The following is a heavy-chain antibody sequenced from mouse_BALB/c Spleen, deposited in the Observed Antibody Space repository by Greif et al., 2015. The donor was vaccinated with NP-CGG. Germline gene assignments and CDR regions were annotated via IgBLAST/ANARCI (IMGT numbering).Heavy chain of an antibody. D-gene: IGHD4-1*01. CDR1: GYTLTSYW. CDR2: IFPGTGTT. Sequence: QVQLQQSGAELVKPGASVKLSCKTSGYTLTSYWIQWVKQRPGQGLGWIGEIFPGTGTTYYNEKFKGKATLTIDTSSSTAYMQLSSLTSEDSAVYFCASWEGFAYWGQGTLVTVSA. J-gene: IGHJ3*01. CDR3: ASWEGFAY. V-gene: IGHV1S132*01.